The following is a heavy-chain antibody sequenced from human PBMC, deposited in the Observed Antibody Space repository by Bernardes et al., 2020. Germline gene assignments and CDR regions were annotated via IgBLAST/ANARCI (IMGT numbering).Heavy chain of an antibody. J-gene: IGHJ6*02. V-gene: IGHV3-74*01. CDR3: ARGGCSSTSCYIDYYYGMDV. Sequence: GGSLRPSCPASGCTFSSYWMHWVRQAPGKGLVWVSRINSDGSSTSYADSVKGRFTISRANAQNTLYLQMNSLRAKDTAVYYCARGGCSSTSCYIDYYYGMDVWGQGTTVTVSS. D-gene: IGHD2-2*02. CDR1: GCTFSSYW. CDR2: INSDGSST.